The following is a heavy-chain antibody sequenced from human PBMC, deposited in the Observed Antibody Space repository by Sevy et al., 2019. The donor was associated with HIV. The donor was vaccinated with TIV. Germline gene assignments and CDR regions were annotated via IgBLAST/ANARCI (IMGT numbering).Heavy chain of an antibody. Sequence: GESLKISCAASGFTFSSYAMSWVRQAPGKGLEWVSAISGSGGSTYYADSVKGRFTISRDNSKNTLYLQMNSLRAEDTAVYYCAKTSSTSLFRYMDVWGKGTTVTVSS. CDR3: AKTSSTSLFRYMDV. V-gene: IGHV3-23*01. CDR2: ISGSGGST. D-gene: IGHD2-2*01. CDR1: GFTFSSYA. J-gene: IGHJ6*03.